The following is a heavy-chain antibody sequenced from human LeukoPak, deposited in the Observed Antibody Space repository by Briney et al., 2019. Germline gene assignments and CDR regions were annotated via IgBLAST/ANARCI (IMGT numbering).Heavy chain of an antibody. CDR3: ARLYGTYPGWFDP. CDR1: GFTFSSYG. J-gene: IGHJ5*02. D-gene: IGHD4-17*01. Sequence: AGGSLRLSCAASGFTFSSYGMHWVRQAPGKGLEWVAVIWYDGSNKYYADSVKGRFTISRDNSKNTLYLQMNSLRAEDTAVYYCARLYGTYPGWFDPWGQGTLVTVPS. CDR2: IWYDGSNK. V-gene: IGHV3-33*01.